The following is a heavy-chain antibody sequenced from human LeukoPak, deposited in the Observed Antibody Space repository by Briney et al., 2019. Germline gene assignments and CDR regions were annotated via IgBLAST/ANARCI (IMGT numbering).Heavy chain of an antibody. V-gene: IGHV5-10-1*01. CDR1: GYSFTSYW. D-gene: IGHD3-22*01. J-gene: IGHJ4*02. Sequence: GESLKISCKGSGYSFTSYWISWVRQMPGKGLEWMGRIDPRDSSSNYSPSFQGHVSISADMSVSTAYLQWSSLKASDTAMYYCTRLQYYSDSGAFRYFDFWGQGTLVTVSS. CDR2: IDPRDSSS. CDR3: TRLQYYSDSGAFRYFDF.